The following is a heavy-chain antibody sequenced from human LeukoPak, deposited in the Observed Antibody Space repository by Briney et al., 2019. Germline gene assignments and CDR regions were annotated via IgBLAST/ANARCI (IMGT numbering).Heavy chain of an antibody. V-gene: IGHV4-59*08. CDR3: ARHAVGSGKGRMDV. CDR1: GGSISSHY. J-gene: IGHJ6*02. D-gene: IGHD3-10*01. CDR2: IYYSGST. Sequence: SETLSLTCTVSGGSISSHYWSWIRQPPGKGLEWIGYIYYSGSTKYNPSLKSRVTISVDTSKNQFSLKLSSVTAADTAVYYCARHAVGSGKGRMDVWGQGTTVTVSS.